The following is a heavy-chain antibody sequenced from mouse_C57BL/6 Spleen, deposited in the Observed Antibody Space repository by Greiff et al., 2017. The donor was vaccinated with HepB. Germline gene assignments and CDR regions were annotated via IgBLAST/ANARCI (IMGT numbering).Heavy chain of an antibody. CDR3: AKKNWEEGYFDV. V-gene: IGHV2-5*01. CDR1: GFSLTSYG. CDR2: IWRGGST. J-gene: IGHJ1*03. D-gene: IGHD4-1*01. Sequence: VKLMESGPGLVQPSQSLSITCTVSGFSLTSYGVHWVRQSPGKGLEWLGVIWRGGSTDYNAAFMSRLSITKDNSKSQVFLKMNSLQADDTAIYYCAKKNWEEGYFDVWGTGTTVTVSS.